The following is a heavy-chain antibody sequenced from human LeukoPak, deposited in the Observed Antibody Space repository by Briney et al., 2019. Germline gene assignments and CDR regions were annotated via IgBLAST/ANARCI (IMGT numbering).Heavy chain of an antibody. CDR3: AKDGPHEYCSGGSRYNHYYYGMDV. Sequence: GGSLRLSCAASGFTFDDYTMHWVRQAPGKGLEWVSVISCDGGTTYYADSVKGGFTISRDNSKNSLYLQMTSLRTEDTALYYCAKDGPHEYCSGGSRYNHYYYGMDVWGQGTTVTVSS. V-gene: IGHV3-43*01. CDR2: ISCDGGTT. CDR1: GFTFDDYT. D-gene: IGHD2-15*01. J-gene: IGHJ6*02.